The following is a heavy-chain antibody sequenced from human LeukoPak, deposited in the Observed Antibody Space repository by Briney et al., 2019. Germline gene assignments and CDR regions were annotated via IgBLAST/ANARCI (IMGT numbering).Heavy chain of an antibody. CDR1: GYTFTSYD. Sequence: GASVKVSCKASGYTFTSYDINCVRQATGQGLEWMGWMNPNSGNTGYAQKFQGRVTMTRNTSISTAYMELSSLRSEDTAVYYCARLKIELGSPYYYYGMDVWGQGTTVTVSS. CDR2: MNPNSGNT. CDR3: ARLKIELGSPYYYYGMDV. J-gene: IGHJ6*02. D-gene: IGHD7-27*01. V-gene: IGHV1-8*01.